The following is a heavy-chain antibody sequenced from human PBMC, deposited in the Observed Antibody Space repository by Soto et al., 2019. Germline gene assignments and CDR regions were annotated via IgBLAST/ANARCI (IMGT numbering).Heavy chain of an antibody. V-gene: IGHV3-64*01. J-gene: IGHJ4*02. CDR3: ARKRGASGSDS. D-gene: IGHD3-10*01. CDR2: ISSNGGST. Sequence: GGSLRPSCAASGFTFDDYAMHWVRQAPGKGLEWVSGISSNGGSTYYANSVKGRFTISRDDSKNTLYLQMNSLITDDTAVYYCARKRGASGSDSWGQGTLVTVSS. CDR1: GFTFDDYA.